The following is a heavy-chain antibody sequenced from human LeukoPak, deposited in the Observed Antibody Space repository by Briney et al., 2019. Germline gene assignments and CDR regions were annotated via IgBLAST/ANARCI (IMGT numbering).Heavy chain of an antibody. Sequence: PGGFLRLSCAASGFTFSSYAMSWVRQAPGRGLEWVSAISSGGDNTYYADSVKGRLTISRDNSKNTLYVQMTSLRAEDTAVYYCAREDATMVLSLDYWGQGALVTVSS. D-gene: IGHD5-18*01. CDR2: ISSGGDNT. V-gene: IGHV3-23*01. CDR3: AREDATMVLSLDY. J-gene: IGHJ4*02. CDR1: GFTFSSYA.